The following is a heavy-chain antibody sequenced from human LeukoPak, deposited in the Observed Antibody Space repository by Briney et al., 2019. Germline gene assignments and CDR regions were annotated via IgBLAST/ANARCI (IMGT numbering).Heavy chain of an antibody. V-gene: IGHV1-8*01. Sequence: ASVKVSCKASGYTFTSYDINWVRQATGQGLEWMGWMNPNSGDTGYAQKFQGRVTMTRNTSISTAYMELSSLRSEDTAVYYCARVPWFGELLYSDYWGQGTLVTVSS. CDR2: MNPNSGDT. D-gene: IGHD3-10*01. CDR1: GYTFTSYD. J-gene: IGHJ4*02. CDR3: ARVPWFGELLYSDY.